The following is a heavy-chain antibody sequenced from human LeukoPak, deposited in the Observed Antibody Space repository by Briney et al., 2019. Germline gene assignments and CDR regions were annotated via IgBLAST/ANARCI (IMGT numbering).Heavy chain of an antibody. D-gene: IGHD2-2*01. Sequence: SETLSLTCTVSGGSINGYYWSWIRQPPGKGLEWIGSIYYSGSTYYNPSLKSRVTISVDTSKNQFSLKLSSVTAADTAVYYCAKRTRYCSSTSCPYYFDYWGQGTLVTVSS. V-gene: IGHV4-59*05. CDR1: GGSINGYY. J-gene: IGHJ4*02. CDR3: AKRTRYCSSTSCPYYFDY. CDR2: IYYSGST.